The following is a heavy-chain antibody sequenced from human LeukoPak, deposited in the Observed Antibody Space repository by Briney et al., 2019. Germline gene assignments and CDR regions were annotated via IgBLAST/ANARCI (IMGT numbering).Heavy chain of an antibody. Sequence: SSETLSLTCTVSGGSISNYYWSWIRQPAGKGLEWIGHVYTSGSTNYNPSLKSRVTMSVDTSKNQFSLKLASVTAADTAVYYCATRGYWGQGTLVAVSS. J-gene: IGHJ4*02. D-gene: IGHD3-10*01. CDR2: VYTSGST. CDR3: ATRGY. V-gene: IGHV4-4*07. CDR1: GGSISNYY.